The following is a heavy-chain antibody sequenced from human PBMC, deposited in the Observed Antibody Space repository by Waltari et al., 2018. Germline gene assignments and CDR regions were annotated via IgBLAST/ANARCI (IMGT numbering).Heavy chain of an antibody. Sequence: QVTLKESGPVLVKPTETLTLTCTVSGFSLSNARMGVSWIRQPTGKALEWLAHIFSNDEKSYSTSLKSRLTISKDTSKSQVVLTMTNMDPVDTATYYCARIRAVAGKGVYYYYYGMDVWGQGTTVTVSS. V-gene: IGHV2-26*01. J-gene: IGHJ6*02. CDR2: IFSNDEK. D-gene: IGHD6-19*01. CDR3: ARIRAVAGKGVYYYYYGMDV. CDR1: GFSLSNARMG.